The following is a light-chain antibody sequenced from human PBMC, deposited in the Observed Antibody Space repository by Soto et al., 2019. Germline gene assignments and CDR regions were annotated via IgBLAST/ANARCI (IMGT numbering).Light chain of an antibody. V-gene: IGKV3-20*01. CDR2: GAS. CDR3: QQYAYLWT. CDR1: QSVSNNY. J-gene: IGKJ1*01. Sequence: EIVLTQSPGTLSLSPGERATLSCRASQSVSNNYLAWYQQKPGQGPRLLIYGASSRATGIPDRFSGSGSGTDFTLTISRLEPEDFAVYYCQQYAYLWTFGQGTKVDIK.